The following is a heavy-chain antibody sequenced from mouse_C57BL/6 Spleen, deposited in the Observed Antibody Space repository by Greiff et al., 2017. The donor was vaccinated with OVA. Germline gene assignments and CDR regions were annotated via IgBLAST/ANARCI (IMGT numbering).Heavy chain of an antibody. D-gene: IGHD3-2*02. CDR2: ISSGGSYT. Sequence: DVMLVESGGDLVKPGGSLKLSCAASGFTFSSYGMSWVRQTPDQRLEWVATISSGGSYTYYPDSVKGRFTISRDNAKNTLYLQMSSLKSEDTAMYYCARHPTAAQAPSFAYWGQGTLVTVSA. V-gene: IGHV5-6*02. J-gene: IGHJ3*01. CDR3: ARHPTAAQAPSFAY. CDR1: GFTFSSYG.